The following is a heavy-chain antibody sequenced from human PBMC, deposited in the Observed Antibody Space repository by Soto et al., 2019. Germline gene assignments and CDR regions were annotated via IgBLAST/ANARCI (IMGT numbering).Heavy chain of an antibody. CDR3: ARDQYYYDSSGNCLPDNWFLP. D-gene: IGHD3-22*01. CDR2: ISAYNGNT. V-gene: IGHV1-18*04. J-gene: IGHJ5*02. CDR1: GYTFTSYG. Sequence: ASVKVSCKASGYTFTSYGISWVRQAPGQGLEWMGWISAYNGNTNYAQKLQGRVTMTTDTSTSTAYMELRSLRSDDTALYYCARDQYYYDSSGNCLPDNWFLPCGQGLLVTV.